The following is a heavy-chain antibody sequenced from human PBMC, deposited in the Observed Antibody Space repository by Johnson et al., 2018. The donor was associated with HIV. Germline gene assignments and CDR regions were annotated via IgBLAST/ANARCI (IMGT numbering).Heavy chain of an antibody. CDR1: GFTFDDYG. V-gene: IGHV3-20*04. J-gene: IGHJ3*02. CDR2: INWNGGSA. Sequence: VQLVESGGGVVRPGESLRLSCAASGFTFDDYGMSWVRQAPGKGLEWVSGINWNGGSAGHADSLKGRFIISRDNAKNSLYLQMNSLRAGDTAVYYCARDQSGSYVWWAHDAFDIWGQGTMVTVSS. CDR3: ARDQSGSYVWWAHDAFDI. D-gene: IGHD1-26*01.